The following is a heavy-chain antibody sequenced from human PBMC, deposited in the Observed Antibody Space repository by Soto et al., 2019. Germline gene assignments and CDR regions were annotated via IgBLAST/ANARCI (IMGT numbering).Heavy chain of an antibody. CDR1: GFTFSSFA. CDR3: AKGNYGDYET. CDR2: ISISGAGT. D-gene: IGHD4-17*01. J-gene: IGHJ5*02. V-gene: IGHV3-23*01. Sequence: EEQLLESGGGLVQPGGSLRLSCTASGFTFSSFAMSWVRQAPGKGLEWVSTISISGAGTYYADSVKGRLTISRDIPKNTLNLQMSSLRADDTAVYYCAKGNYGDYETWGQGTLVTVSS.